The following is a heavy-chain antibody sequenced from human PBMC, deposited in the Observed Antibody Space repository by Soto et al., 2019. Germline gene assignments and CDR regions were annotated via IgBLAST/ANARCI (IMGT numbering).Heavy chain of an antibody. CDR1: GYTFTSYD. Sequence: QVQLVQSGAEVKKPGASVKVSCKASGYTFTSYDINWVRQATGQGPEWMGWMNPNSGNTGYAQKFQGRVTMTRNTSISTAYMELSSLRSEDTAVYYCAIYCSGGSCYPVGVDYWGQGTLVTVSS. J-gene: IGHJ4*02. CDR2: MNPNSGNT. D-gene: IGHD2-15*01. CDR3: AIYCSGGSCYPVGVDY. V-gene: IGHV1-8*01.